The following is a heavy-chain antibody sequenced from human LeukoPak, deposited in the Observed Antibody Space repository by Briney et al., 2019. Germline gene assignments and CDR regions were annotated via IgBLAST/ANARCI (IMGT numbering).Heavy chain of an antibody. D-gene: IGHD3-22*01. Sequence: PSQTLSLTCTVSGGSISSGGYYWSWIRQHPGKGLEWIGYIYYSGSTYYNPSLKSRVTISLDPSKNQFSLKLTSVTAADTAVYYRARFSSGYDAFDIWGQGTIVTVSS. CDR1: GGSISSGGYY. V-gene: IGHV4-31*03. J-gene: IGHJ3*02. CDR2: IYYSGST. CDR3: ARFSSGYDAFDI.